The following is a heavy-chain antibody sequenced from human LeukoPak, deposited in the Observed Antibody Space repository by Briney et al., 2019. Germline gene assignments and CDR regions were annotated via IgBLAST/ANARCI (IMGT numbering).Heavy chain of an antibody. CDR2: ISAQHGQT. J-gene: IGHJ4*02. Sequence: ASVKVSCKTSGYSENFYGITWVRQVAGQGLEWMGWISAQHGQTEYAPNSQDRVTMTTDTYTNTAYMELRSLRSDDTAVYYCAGSLGYCTSNVCYLRYWGQGTLVTVSS. CDR3: AGSLGYCTSNVCYLRY. CDR1: GYSENFYG. V-gene: IGHV1-18*01. D-gene: IGHD2-8*01.